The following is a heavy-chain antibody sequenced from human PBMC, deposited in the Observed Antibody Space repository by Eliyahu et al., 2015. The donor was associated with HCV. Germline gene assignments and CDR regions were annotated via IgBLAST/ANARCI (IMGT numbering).Heavy chain of an antibody. Sequence: EVQLVESGGGLVQPGGSLRLSCAASGFTFSSYWMSWVRQAPGKGLEWVANIKQDGSEKYYVDSVKGRFTISRDNAKNSLYLQMNSLRAEDTAVYYCAREAYVWGGYRVFDYWGQGTLVTVSS. CDR3: AREAYVWGGYRVFDY. J-gene: IGHJ4*02. V-gene: IGHV3-7*03. CDR1: GFTFSSYW. CDR2: IKQDGSEK. D-gene: IGHD3-16*02.